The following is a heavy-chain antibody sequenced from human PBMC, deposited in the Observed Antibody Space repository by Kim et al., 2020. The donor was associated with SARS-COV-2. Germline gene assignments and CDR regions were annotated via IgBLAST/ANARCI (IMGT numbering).Heavy chain of an antibody. CDR3: AREGSGSYNWLDP. Sequence: YSQNFQGRVTFTGDTSATTAYMELTSLTFKDTAVYYCAREGSGSYNWLDPWGQGTLVTVSS. J-gene: IGHJ5*02. D-gene: IGHD3-10*01. V-gene: IGHV1-3*01.